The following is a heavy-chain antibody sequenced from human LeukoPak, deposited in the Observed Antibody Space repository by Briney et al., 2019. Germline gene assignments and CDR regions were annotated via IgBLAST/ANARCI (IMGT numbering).Heavy chain of an antibody. CDR3: AKGLHGSGWSPADY. Sequence: PGGSLRLSCAASGFTFSNYDMHWVRQAPGKGLEWVAVISYDGSDKYYADSVQGRFTISRDNSKNTLYLQMNSLRAEDTAVYYCAKGLHGSGWSPADYWGQGTLVTVSS. J-gene: IGHJ4*02. D-gene: IGHD6-19*01. V-gene: IGHV3-30*18. CDR1: GFTFSNYD. CDR2: ISYDGSDK.